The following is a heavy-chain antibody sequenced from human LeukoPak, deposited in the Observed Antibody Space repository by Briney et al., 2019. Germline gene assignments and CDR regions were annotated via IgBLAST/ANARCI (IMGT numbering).Heavy chain of an antibody. CDR1: GYTFTSYG. V-gene: IGHV1-18*01. J-gene: IGHJ6*02. D-gene: IGHD5-12*01. Sequence: ASVTVSCKASGYTFTSYGISWVRQAPGQGLEWMGWISAYNGNTNYAQKLQGRVTMTTDTSTSTAYMELRSLRFDDTAVYYCARDSLRGYSGYDDYYYGMDVWGQGTTVTVSS. CDR3: ARDSLRGYSGYDDYYYGMDV. CDR2: ISAYNGNT.